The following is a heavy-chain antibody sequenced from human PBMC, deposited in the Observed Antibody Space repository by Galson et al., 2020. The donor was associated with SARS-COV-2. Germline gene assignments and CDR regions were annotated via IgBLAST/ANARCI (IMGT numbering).Heavy chain of an antibody. CDR1: GYTLTELS. D-gene: IGHD3-16*01. J-gene: IGHJ4*02. CDR2: FDPEDGET. V-gene: IGHV1-24*01. CDR3: AQLMITFGGVIGLTD. Sequence: GESLKISCKVSGYTLTELSMHWVRQAPGKGLEWMGGFDPEDGETIYAQKFQGRVTMTEDTSTDTAYMELSSLRSEDTAVYYCAQLMITFGGVIGLTDWGQGTLVTVSS.